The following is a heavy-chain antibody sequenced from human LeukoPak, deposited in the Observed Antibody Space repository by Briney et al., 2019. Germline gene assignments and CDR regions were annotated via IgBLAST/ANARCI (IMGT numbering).Heavy chain of an antibody. D-gene: IGHD1-26*01. CDR1: GDSISTLY. J-gene: IGHJ4*02. V-gene: IGHV4-59*08. Sequence: SETLSLTCTVSGDSISTLYWSWIRQPPGKGLEWIGYIYSGGSTDYNPSLKSRLTISVDTSKNQFSLKLRSVTAADTAVYYCARGKSRGSHIDYWGQGTLVTVSS. CDR2: IYSGGST. CDR3: ARGKSRGSHIDY.